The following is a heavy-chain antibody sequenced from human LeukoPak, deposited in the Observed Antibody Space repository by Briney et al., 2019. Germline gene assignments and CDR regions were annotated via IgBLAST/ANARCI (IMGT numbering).Heavy chain of an antibody. CDR2: IHSVGTT. J-gene: IGHJ4*02. CDR1: GFTASNNY. D-gene: IGHD3-22*01. Sequence: GGSLRLSCAASGFTASNNYMSWVRQAPGKGLEWVSVIHSVGTTYYADSVKGRFTISRDNSKNTLYLQMNSLGAEDTAVYYCARTSSSAWNREVDYWGQGTLVTVSS. CDR3: ARTSSSAWNREVDY. V-gene: IGHV3-53*01.